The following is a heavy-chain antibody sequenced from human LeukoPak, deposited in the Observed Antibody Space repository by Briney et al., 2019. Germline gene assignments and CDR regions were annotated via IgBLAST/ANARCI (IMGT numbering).Heavy chain of an antibody. CDR2: IYYSGST. J-gene: IGHJ4*02. V-gene: IGHV4-39*01. CDR1: GGSISSSSYY. D-gene: IGHD7-27*01. Sequence: SETLSLTCTVSGGSISSSSYYWGWIRQPPGKGLEWIGSIYYSGSTYYNPSLKSRVTISVDTSKNQFSLELSSVTAADTAVYYCARQNWDYLPSIFDYWGQGTLVTVSS. CDR3: ARQNWDYLPSIFDY.